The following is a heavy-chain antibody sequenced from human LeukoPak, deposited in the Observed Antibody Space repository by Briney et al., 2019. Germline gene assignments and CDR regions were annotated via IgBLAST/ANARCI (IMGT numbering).Heavy chain of an antibody. V-gene: IGHV3-30*02. J-gene: IGHJ4*02. D-gene: IGHD6-13*01. CDR1: GFPFSSYG. Sequence: SGGSLRLSCAASGFPFSSYGMHWVRQAPGKGLEWVTFIHNDGSNEYYTDSVKGRFTISRDNSKNTLYLQMTSLRLEDTALYYCAKDLGISSFFYSFDYWGQGSLVSVSS. CDR2: IHNDGSNE. CDR3: AKDLGISSFFYSFDY.